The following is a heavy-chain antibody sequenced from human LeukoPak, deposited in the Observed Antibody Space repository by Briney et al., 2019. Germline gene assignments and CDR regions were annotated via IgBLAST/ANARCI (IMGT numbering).Heavy chain of an antibody. CDR3: VGVSYTSSWYFDY. D-gene: IGHD6-13*01. CDR2: INSDGGST. J-gene: IGHJ4*02. CDR1: GFTFSNCW. V-gene: IGHV3-74*01. Sequence: PGGSLRLSCADSGFTFSNCWMHWVRQAPGKGLVWVARINSDGGSTTYADSVRGRFTISRDNAKNTLYLQMNSLRAEDTAVYYCVGVSYTSSWYFDYWGQGTLVTVSS.